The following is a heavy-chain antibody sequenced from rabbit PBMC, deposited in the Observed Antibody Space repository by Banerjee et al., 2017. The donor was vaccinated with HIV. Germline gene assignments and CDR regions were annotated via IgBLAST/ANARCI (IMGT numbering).Heavy chain of an antibody. CDR1: GVSFSGSSY. D-gene: IGHD1-1*01. J-gene: IGHJ6*01. V-gene: IGHV1S40*01. CDR3: ARDTSSSFSSYGMDL. Sequence: QSLEESGGGLVQPEGSLALTCKASGVSFSGSSYMCWVRQAPGKGLEWIACIETDSSGFTYFATWAIGRFTISKTSSTTVTLQVTSLTAADTATYFCARDTSSSFSSYGMDLWGPGTLVTVS. CDR2: IETDSSGFT.